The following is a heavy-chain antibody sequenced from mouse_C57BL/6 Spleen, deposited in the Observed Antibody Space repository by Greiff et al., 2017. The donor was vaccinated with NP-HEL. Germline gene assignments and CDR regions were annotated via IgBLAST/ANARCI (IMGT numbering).Heavy chain of an antibody. J-gene: IGHJ4*01. D-gene: IGHD1-1*01. Sequence: EVQLQQSVAELVRPGASVKLSCTASGFNIKNTYMHWVKQRPEQGLEWIGRIDPANGNTKYAPKFQGKATITADTSSNTAYLQLSSLTSEDTAIYYCAFYYYGSSYNYAMDYWGQGTSVTVSS. CDR3: AFYYYGSSYNYAMDY. CDR1: GFNIKNTY. V-gene: IGHV14-3*01. CDR2: IDPANGNT.